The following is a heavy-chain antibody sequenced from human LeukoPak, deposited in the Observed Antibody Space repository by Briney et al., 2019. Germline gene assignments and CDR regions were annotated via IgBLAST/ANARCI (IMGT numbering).Heavy chain of an antibody. D-gene: IGHD2-2*01. CDR1: GYTFTGYY. CDR3: ARDAGHVVVVPVMDFDY. CDR2: INPNSGGT. J-gene: IGHJ4*02. V-gene: IGHV1-2*02. Sequence: ASVKVSCKASGYTFTGYYMHWVRQAPGQGLEWMGWINPNSGGTNYAQKFQGRVTMTRDTSISTAYMELSRLRSDDTAVYYCARDAGHVVVVPVMDFDYWGQGTLVTVSS.